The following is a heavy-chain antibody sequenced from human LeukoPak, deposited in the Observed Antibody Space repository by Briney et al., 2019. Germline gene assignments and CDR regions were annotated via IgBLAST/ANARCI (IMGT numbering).Heavy chain of an antibody. J-gene: IGHJ4*02. CDR3: TTGYAGRGSPPDY. D-gene: IGHD1-26*01. V-gene: IGHV3-15*01. CDR1: GFTFSNAW. CDR2: IKSKTDGGTT. Sequence: GGSLRLSCAASGFTFSNAWMSWVRQAPGKGLEWVGRIKSKTDGGTTDYAAPVKGRFTISRDDSKNTLYLQMNSLKTEDTAVYYCTTGYAGRGSPPDYWGQGTLVTVSS.